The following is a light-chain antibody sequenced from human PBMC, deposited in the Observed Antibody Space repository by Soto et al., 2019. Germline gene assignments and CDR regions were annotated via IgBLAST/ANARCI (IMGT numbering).Light chain of an antibody. CDR1: SSDVGGYNY. V-gene: IGLV2-8*01. CDR2: EVS. Sequence: QAVVTQPPSASGSPGQSVTISCTGTSSDVGGYNYVSWYQQHPGKAPKLMIYEVSKRPSGVPDRFSGSKSGNTASLTVYGLQAEDEADYYCSSYAGSNNLVFGGGTKLTVL. J-gene: IGLJ2*01. CDR3: SSYAGSNNLV.